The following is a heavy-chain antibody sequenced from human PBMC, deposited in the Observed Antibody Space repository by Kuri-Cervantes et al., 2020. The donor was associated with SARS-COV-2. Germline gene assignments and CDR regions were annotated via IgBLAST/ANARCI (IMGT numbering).Heavy chain of an antibody. Sequence: ASVKVSCKASGYTFTGYYMHWVRQAPGQGLEWMGWINPNSGGTNYAQKFQGRVTMTRDTSTSTVYMELSSLRSEDTAVYYCARGRYYYDSSGYPTSDYWGQGTLVTVSS. D-gene: IGHD3-22*01. CDR3: ARGRYYYDSSGYPTSDY. J-gene: IGHJ4*02. CDR1: GYTFTGYY. CDR2: INPNSGGT. V-gene: IGHV1-2*02.